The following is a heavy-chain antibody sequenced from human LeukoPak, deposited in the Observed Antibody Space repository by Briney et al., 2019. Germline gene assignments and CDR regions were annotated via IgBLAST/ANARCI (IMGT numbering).Heavy chain of an antibody. J-gene: IGHJ4*02. CDR2: SNPNSGNT. V-gene: IGHV1-8*01. Sequence: SVKVSCKASGYTFTSYDSYWVGQATGQRLEWMGWSNPNSGNTGYAQKFQGRVTMTRTTSLSTDYMELSSLSSEDTAVYYCARGPPLTRVAATTYYFDYWGQGTLVTVSS. D-gene: IGHD2-15*01. CDR1: GYTFTSYD. CDR3: ARGPPLTRVAATTYYFDY.